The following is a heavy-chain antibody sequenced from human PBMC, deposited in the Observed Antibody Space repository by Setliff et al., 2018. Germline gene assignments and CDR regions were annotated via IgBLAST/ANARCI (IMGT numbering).Heavy chain of an antibody. CDR1: GGSISSISYY. V-gene: IGHV4-61*05. CDR3: ARGGTYRYFDY. Sequence: SETLSLTCTVPGGSISSISYYWGWIRQPPGKGLEFIGYVFYNGAAKYDPSLKSRVTMSVDTSKTQFSLKLNSMTTADTAVYYCARGGTYRYFDYWGQGALVTVSS. J-gene: IGHJ4*02. CDR2: VFYNGAA.